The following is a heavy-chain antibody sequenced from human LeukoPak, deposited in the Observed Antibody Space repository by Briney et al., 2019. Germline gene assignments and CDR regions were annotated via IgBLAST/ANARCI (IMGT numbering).Heavy chain of an antibody. CDR3: AKEKTYSSSWSYYYYGMDV. CDR2: ITWNSGSI. CDR1: GFTFDDYA. D-gene: IGHD6-13*01. Sequence: GRSLRLSCAASGFTFDDYAMHWVRQAPGKGLEWVSGITWNSGSIDYAGSVKGRFTISRDNSKNTLYLRMNSLRAEDTAVYYCAKEKTYSSSWSYYYYGMDVWGKGTTVTVSS. J-gene: IGHJ6*04. V-gene: IGHV3-9*01.